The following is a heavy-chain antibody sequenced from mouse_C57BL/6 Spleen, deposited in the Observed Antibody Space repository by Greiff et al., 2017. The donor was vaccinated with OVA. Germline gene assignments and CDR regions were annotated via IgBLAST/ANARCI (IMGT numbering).Heavy chain of an antibody. V-gene: IGHV1-64*01. D-gene: IGHD1-1*01. Sequence: QVQLKQPGAELVKPGASVKLSCKASGYTFTSYWMHWVKQRPGQGLEWIGMIHPNSGSTNYNEKFKSKATLTVDKSSSTAYMQLSSLTSEDSAVYYCARWITTVVATGVDYWGQGTTLTVSS. CDR1: GYTFTSYW. CDR2: IHPNSGST. CDR3: ARWITTVVATGVDY. J-gene: IGHJ2*01.